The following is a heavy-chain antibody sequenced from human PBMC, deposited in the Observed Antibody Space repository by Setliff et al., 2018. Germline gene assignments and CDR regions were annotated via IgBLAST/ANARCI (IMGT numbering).Heavy chain of an antibody. CDR3: ARGRPLYSSPVDY. CDR2: IDSSSTWI. CDR1: GFMFSNHW. V-gene: IGHV3-21*04. D-gene: IGHD6-13*01. J-gene: IGHJ4*02. Sequence: NPWGSLRLSCAASGFMFSNHWMSWVRQAPGQGLEWVSSIDSSSTWIYYADSVTGRFTISRDNAKNSLYLQMTSLRAEDTALYYCARGRPLYSSPVDYWGQGTLVTVSS.